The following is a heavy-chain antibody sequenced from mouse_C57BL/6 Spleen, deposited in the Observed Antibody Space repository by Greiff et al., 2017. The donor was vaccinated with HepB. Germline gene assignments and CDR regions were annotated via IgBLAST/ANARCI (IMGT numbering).Heavy chain of an antibody. J-gene: IGHJ1*03. Sequence: EVLLQQSGPELVKPGASVKISCKASGYTFTDYYMNWVKQSHGKSLEWIGDIKSNNGGTSYNQKFKGKATLTVDKSSSTAYMELRSLTSEDSAVYYCARRGYDWYFDVWGTGTTVTVSS. V-gene: IGHV1-26*01. CDR3: ARRGYDWYFDV. CDR1: GYTFTDYY. D-gene: IGHD2-2*01. CDR2: IKSNNGGT.